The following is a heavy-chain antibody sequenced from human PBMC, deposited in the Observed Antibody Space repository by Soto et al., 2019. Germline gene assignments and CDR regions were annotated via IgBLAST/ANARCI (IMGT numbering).Heavy chain of an antibody. CDR2: IYYSGST. Sequence: PSETLSLTCTVSGGSISSGGYYWSWIRQHPGKGLEWIGYIYYSGSTYYNPSLKSRVTISVDTSKNQFSLKLSSVTAADTAVYYCARHGRYYVDYYGMDVWGQGTTVTVSS. D-gene: IGHD3-10*02. J-gene: IGHJ6*02. CDR3: ARHGRYYVDYYGMDV. V-gene: IGHV4-31*03. CDR1: GGSISSGGYY.